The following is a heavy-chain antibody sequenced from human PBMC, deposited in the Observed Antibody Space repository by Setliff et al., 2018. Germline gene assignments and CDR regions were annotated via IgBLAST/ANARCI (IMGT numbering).Heavy chain of an antibody. CDR1: DGSIRSGDY. V-gene: IGHV4-31*03. Sequence: SETLSLTCTVSDGSIRSGDYWGWIRQHPGKGLEWIGYIHHTGTTFYNPSLRSRVTISVDTSKNQFSLKLTSLTAADTAVYYCARAKDGYDFDYFDYWGQGTPVTVPS. D-gene: IGHD5-12*01. CDR3: ARAKDGYDFDYFDY. CDR2: IHHTGTT. J-gene: IGHJ4*02.